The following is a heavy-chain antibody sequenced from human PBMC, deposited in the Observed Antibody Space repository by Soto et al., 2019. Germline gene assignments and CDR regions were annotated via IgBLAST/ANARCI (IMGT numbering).Heavy chain of an antibody. J-gene: IGHJ6*02. CDR2: ISYDGSNK. CDR3: VKDGSSGWPYYSGLDV. CDR1: GFTFSSYG. V-gene: IGHV3-30*18. D-gene: IGHD6-19*01. Sequence: QVQLVESGGGVVQPGRSLRLSCAASGFTFSSYGMHWVRQAPGKGLEWVAGISYDGSNKYYADSVKGRFTISRDNSKNTLYLQMSSLRAEDTAVYYCVKDGSSGWPYYSGLDVWGQGTTVTVSS.